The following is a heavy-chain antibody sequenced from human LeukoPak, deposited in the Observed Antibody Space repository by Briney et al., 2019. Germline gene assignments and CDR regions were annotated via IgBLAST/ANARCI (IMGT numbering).Heavy chain of an antibody. J-gene: IGHJ4*02. CDR1: GGSISSYY. Sequence: PSETLSLTCTVSGGSISSYYWSWVRQPAGKGLEWIGRIYTGGNTNYNPSLKGRVTMSVDTSKNQLSLKLTSMTAADTAVYYCARNIPSAMLNFDYWGQGTLVTVSS. D-gene: IGHD2-2*01. CDR3: ARNIPSAMLNFDY. CDR2: IYTGGNT. V-gene: IGHV4-4*07.